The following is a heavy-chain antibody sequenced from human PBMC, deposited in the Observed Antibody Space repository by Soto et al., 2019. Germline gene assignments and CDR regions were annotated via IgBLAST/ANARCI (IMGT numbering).Heavy chain of an antibody. V-gene: IGHV3-23*01. CDR1: GSTFSSYA. CDR3: AKHSILVGATTGPFDY. Sequence: GGSLRLSCAASGSTFSSYAMSWVRQAPGKGLEWVSAISGSGGSTYYADSVKGRFTISRDNSKNTLYLQMNSLRAEDTAVYYCAKHSILVGATTGPFDYWGQGTLVTVSS. J-gene: IGHJ4*02. CDR2: ISGSGGST. D-gene: IGHD1-26*01.